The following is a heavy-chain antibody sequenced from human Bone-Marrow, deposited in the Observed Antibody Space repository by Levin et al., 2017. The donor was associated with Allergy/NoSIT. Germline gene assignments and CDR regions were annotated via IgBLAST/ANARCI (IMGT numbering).Heavy chain of an antibody. V-gene: IGHV1-8*01. CDR2: MNPNSGNT. D-gene: IGHD2-15*01. CDR1: GYTFTSYD. Sequence: ASVKVSCKASGYTFTSYDINWVRQATGQGLEWMGWMNPNSGNTGYAQKFQGRVTMTRNTSISTAYMELSSLRSEDTAVYYCARGHCSGGSCYSGTYYDYGMDVWGQGTTVTVSS. CDR3: ARGHCSGGSCYSGTYYDYGMDV. J-gene: IGHJ6*02.